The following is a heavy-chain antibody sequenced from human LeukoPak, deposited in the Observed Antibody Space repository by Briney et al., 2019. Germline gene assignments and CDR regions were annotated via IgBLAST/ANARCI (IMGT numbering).Heavy chain of an antibody. CDR3: ARGTLGAWGW. CDR2: ISSSRNYI. V-gene: IGHV3-21*01. Sequence: GGSLRLSCAVSGFTFSSYDMNWVRQAPGKGLEWVSSISSSRNYIHYADSVKGRFTISRDNAKNSLYLQMNSLRAKDTAVYFCARGTLGAWGWWGQGTLVTVSA. J-gene: IGHJ4*02. D-gene: IGHD6-19*01. CDR1: GFTFSSYD.